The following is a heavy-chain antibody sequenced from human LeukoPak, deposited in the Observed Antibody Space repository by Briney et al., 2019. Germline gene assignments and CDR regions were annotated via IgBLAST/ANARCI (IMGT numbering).Heavy chain of an antibody. CDR2: INHSGRT. Sequence: SETLSLTCAVYGGSFSGYYWSCIRQPPGKGLEWIGEINHSGRTNYNPSLKSRVTISVDTSKNQFSLKLSSVTAADTAVYYCARDLRRMDVWGKGTTVTISS. CDR1: GGSFSGYY. V-gene: IGHV4-34*01. CDR3: ARDLRRMDV. J-gene: IGHJ6*04.